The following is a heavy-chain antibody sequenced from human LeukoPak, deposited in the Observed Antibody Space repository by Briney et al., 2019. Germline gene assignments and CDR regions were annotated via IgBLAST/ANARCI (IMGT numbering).Heavy chain of an antibody. CDR2: VSAGHHA. Sequence: GGSLRLSCTASGFTLGGHDMHWVRQTTGDGLEWVAAVSAGHHAFYAGSVKGRFTVSREDAKNTLYLEMNNLRAEDTSVYYCVRDFDGRNDYFDGVRFDYWGLGTLVTVSS. CDR3: VRDFDGRNDYFDGVRFDY. CDR1: GFTLGGHD. V-gene: IGHV3-13*01. D-gene: IGHD3-16*01. J-gene: IGHJ4*02.